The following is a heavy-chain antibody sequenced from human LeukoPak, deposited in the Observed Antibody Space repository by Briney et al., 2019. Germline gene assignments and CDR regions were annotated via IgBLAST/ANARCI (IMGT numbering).Heavy chain of an antibody. CDR1: GFTFSSYP. J-gene: IGHJ3*02. D-gene: IGHD3-22*01. Sequence: GGSLRLSCVVSGFTFSSYPMSWVRQAPGKGLEWVSVISESGDVTHYADSMKGRFTISRDNAKNSLYLQMNSLRAEDTAVYYCARDGSSGYYLFPGAFDIWGQGTMVTVSS. CDR3: ARDGSSGYYLFPGAFDI. CDR2: ISESGDVT. V-gene: IGHV3-23*01.